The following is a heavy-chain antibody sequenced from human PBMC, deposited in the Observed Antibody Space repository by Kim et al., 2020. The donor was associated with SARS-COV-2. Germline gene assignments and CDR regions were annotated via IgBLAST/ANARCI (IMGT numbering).Heavy chain of an antibody. CDR3: ARDYSYASGPQPTHDY. D-gene: IGHD3-10*01. J-gene: IGHJ4*02. Sequence: DSVEGRFTISRDNAKNSLYLQMNSLGAEDTAVYYCARDYSYASGPQPTHDYWGLGTLVTVSS. V-gene: IGHV3-11*05.